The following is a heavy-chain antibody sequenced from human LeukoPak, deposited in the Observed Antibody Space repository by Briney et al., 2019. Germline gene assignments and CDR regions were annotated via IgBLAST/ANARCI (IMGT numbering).Heavy chain of an antibody. D-gene: IGHD2-8*01. Sequence: PGGSLRLSCTTSGFTFSDYYMSWIRQAPGKGLEWVSYISSSGGTIYYADSVKGRFTISRDNARNSLFLQMNSLRAEDTAVYYCARDHQDLDIVLMMYLPAVDYWGQGTLVTVSS. CDR2: ISSSGGTI. J-gene: IGHJ4*02. V-gene: IGHV3-11*04. CDR1: GFTFSDYY. CDR3: ARDHQDLDIVLMMYLPAVDY.